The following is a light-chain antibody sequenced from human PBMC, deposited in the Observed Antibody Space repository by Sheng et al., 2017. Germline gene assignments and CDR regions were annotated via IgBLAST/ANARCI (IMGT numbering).Light chain of an antibody. CDR2: AAS. J-gene: IGKJ1*01. Sequence: DIQMTQSPSSLSASVGDRVTITCRASQSISSYLNWYQQKPGKAPKLLIYAASSLQSGVPSRFSGSGSGTDFTLTINSLQPEDFATYYCQQSYRTPRTFGQGTKVE. CDR1: QSISSY. V-gene: IGKV1-39*01. CDR3: QQSYRTPRT.